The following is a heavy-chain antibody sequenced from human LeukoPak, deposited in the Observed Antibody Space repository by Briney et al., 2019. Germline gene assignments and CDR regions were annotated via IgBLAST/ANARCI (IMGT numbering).Heavy chain of an antibody. V-gene: IGHV1-2*06. J-gene: IGHJ5*02. CDR1: GYTFTGYY. D-gene: IGHD2-2*02. CDR2: INPNSGGT. Sequence: ASVKASCKASGYTFTGYYIHWVRQAPGQGLEWMGRINPNSGGTNYAQKFQGRVTMTRDTSISTAYKELGRLRSDDTAVYYCAREGCSSTSCYNSNWFDPWGQGTLVTVSS. CDR3: AREGCSSTSCYNSNWFDP.